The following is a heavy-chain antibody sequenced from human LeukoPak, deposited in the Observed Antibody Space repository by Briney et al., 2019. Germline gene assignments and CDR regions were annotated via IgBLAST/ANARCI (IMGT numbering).Heavy chain of an antibody. J-gene: IGHJ3*02. D-gene: IGHD3-22*01. CDR1: SGSISSGSYY. Sequence: SETLSLTCTVSSGSISSGSYYWSWIRQPAGKGLEWIGRIYTSGSTNYNPSLKSRVTISLDTSKNQFSLNLSSVTAADTAVYYCARDTYYYDSSGYSDAFDTWGQGTMVTVSS. CDR2: IYTSGST. CDR3: ARDTYYYDSSGYSDAFDT. V-gene: IGHV4-61*02.